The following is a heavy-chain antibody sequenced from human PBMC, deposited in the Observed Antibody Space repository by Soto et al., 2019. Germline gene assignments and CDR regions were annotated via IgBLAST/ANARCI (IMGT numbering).Heavy chain of an antibody. J-gene: IGHJ6*02. Sequence: SETLSLTCTVSGGSISRYFWSWIRQPPGKGLEWIGYMYNTGSTIYNPSLKSRVTISQDTSKNQLSLKMHSVTAAYTAGYSCARDLYYYCRTACYLLNIWGQGTTVTVSS. CDR1: GGSISRYF. CDR3: ARDLYYYCRTACYLLNI. V-gene: IGHV4-59*01. CDR2: MYNTGST. D-gene: IGHD3-16*01.